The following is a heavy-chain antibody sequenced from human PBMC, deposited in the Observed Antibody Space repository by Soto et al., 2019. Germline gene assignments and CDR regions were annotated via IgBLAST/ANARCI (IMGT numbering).Heavy chain of an antibody. CDR1: GFIFSDYA. Sequence: QVQLVESGGGVVQPGRSLRLSCAASGFIFSDYAMHWVRQAPGKGLEWVAVISYGGDNKYYADSVRGRFAISRDNLKNTLELQMKSLNPEDTAVYHCAKARHSTSWYGLEADFWGQGTLVTVSS. J-gene: IGHJ4*02. V-gene: IGHV3-30*09. D-gene: IGHD6-13*01. CDR3: AKARHSTSWYGLEADF. CDR2: ISYGGDNK.